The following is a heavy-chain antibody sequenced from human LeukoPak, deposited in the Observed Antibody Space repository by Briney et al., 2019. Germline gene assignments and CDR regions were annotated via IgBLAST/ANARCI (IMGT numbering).Heavy chain of an antibody. CDR3: ARDLRVTMVRGDVLDI. D-gene: IGHD3-10*01. J-gene: IGHJ3*02. CDR1: GGSNNSYY. Sequence: PSETLSLTCTVSGGSNNSYYWSWIRQPPGKGLEWIGYTHPSGNTNYSPSLKSRVTISIDMSRNQFSLKLSSVTAADTAVYYCARDLRVTMVRGDVLDIWGQGTLVTVSS. V-gene: IGHV4-4*09. CDR2: THPSGNT.